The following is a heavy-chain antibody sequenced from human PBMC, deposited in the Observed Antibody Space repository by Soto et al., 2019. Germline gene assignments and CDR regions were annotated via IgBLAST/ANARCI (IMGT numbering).Heavy chain of an antibody. D-gene: IGHD2-15*01. CDR3: ARHILGAIPYPSLAVPNWFDP. V-gene: IGHV4-39*01. CDR2: IYYSGST. CDR1: GGSISSSSGY. Sequence: SETLSLTWTVSGGSISSSSGYWGWIRQPPGKGREWIGSIYYSGSTYYNPSLKSRVTISVDTSKNQSSLKLSSVTAADTAVYYCARHILGAIPYPSLAVPNWFDPWGQGTLVTVSS. J-gene: IGHJ5*02.